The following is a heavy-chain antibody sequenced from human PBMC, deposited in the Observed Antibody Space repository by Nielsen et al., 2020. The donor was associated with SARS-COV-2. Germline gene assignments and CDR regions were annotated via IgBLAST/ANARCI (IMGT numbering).Heavy chain of an antibody. CDR2: IKQDGSEK. J-gene: IGHJ4*02. Sequence: GESLKISCAASGFTFSSYWMSWVRQAPGKGLEWVANIKQDGSEKYYVDSVKGRFTISRDNAKNSLYLQMNSLRAEDTAVYYCARDLRVVIHDYWGQGTLVTVSS. CDR3: ARDLRVVIHDY. CDR1: GFTFSSYW. D-gene: IGHD3-3*01. V-gene: IGHV3-7*03.